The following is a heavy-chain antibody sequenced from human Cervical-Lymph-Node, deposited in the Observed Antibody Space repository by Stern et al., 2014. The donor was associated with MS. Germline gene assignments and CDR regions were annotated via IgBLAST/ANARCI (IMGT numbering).Heavy chain of an antibody. D-gene: IGHD5-12*01. CDR3: ARAMATIGGVIDP. CDR1: GGTFSRYD. J-gene: IGHJ5*02. V-gene: IGHV1-69*01. CDR2: IIPMLGTA. Sequence: QVQLVQSGAEVKKPGSSVKVSCKASGGTFSRYDITWVRQAPGQGLEWMGGIIPMLGTANYAQKFQGRVTITADESTNTAYMELSSLRSEDTAVYYCARAMATIGGVIDPWGQGTLVTVSS.